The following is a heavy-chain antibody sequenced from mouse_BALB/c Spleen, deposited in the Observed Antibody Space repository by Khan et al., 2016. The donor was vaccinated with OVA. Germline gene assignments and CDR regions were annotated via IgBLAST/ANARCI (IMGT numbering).Heavy chain of an antibody. V-gene: IGHV3-2*02. Sequence: EVQLQESGPGLVKPSQSLSLTCTVTGYSITSDYAWNWIRQFPGNQLEWMGFISYSGNTNYNPSLKSLISITRDTSKNQFFLLLNSVNTEDTARYSSARVYDGDFAYWGQGTTLTVSS. J-gene: IGHJ2*01. CDR3: ARVYDGDFAY. CDR2: ISYSGNT. CDR1: GYSITSDYA. D-gene: IGHD1-1*01.